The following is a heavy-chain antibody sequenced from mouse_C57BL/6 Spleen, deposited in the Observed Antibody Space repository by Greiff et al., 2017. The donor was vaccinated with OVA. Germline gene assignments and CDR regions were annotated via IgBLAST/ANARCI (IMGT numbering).Heavy chain of an antibody. J-gene: IGHJ3*01. CDR1: GYAFSSSW. V-gene: IGHV1-82*01. CDR3: ARSGYDPFAY. CDR2: IYPGDGDT. Sequence: QVQLQQSGPELVKPGASVKISCKASGYAFSSSWMNWVKQRPGKGLEWIGRIYPGDGDTNYNGKFKGKATLTADNSSSTAYMQLSSLTSEDSAVYFCARSGYDPFAYWGKGTLVTVSA. D-gene: IGHD2-3*01.